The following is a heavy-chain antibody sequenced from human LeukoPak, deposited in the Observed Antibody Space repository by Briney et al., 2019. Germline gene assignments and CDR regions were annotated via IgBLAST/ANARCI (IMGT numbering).Heavy chain of an antibody. Sequence: PSETLSLTCTVSGGSITSSFYWSWIRQSPGKGLEWIGYIYNSGGTKYNPSLKSRLTISVETSKNQFSLNLSSVTAADTAVYYCARASVLLSADYWGQGTLVTVSS. CDR2: IYNSGGT. V-gene: IGHV4-59*01. CDR1: GGSITSSFY. J-gene: IGHJ4*02. CDR3: ARASVLLSADY. D-gene: IGHD3-16*01.